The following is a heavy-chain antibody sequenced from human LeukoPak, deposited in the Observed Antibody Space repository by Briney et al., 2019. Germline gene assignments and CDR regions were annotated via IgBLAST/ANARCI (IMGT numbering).Heavy chain of an antibody. CDR2: IYYSGST. D-gene: IGHD3-3*01. V-gene: IGHV4-59*12. J-gene: IGHJ5*02. Sequence: SETLSLTCTVSGGSISSYYWSWIRQPPGKGLEWIGYIYYSGSTNYNPSLKSRVTISVDTSKNQFSLKLSSVTAADTAVYYCARARGRYDFWSGYSHNWFDPWGQGTLVTVSS. CDR3: ARARGRYDFWSGYSHNWFDP. CDR1: GGSISSYY.